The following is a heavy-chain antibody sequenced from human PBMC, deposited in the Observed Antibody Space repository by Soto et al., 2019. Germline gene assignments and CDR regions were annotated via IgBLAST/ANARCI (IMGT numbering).Heavy chain of an antibody. CDR3: ARDRDYGEGNWFDP. CDR1: GFTFSSYE. J-gene: IGHJ5*02. V-gene: IGHV3-48*03. Sequence: GGSLRLSCAASGFTFSSYEMNWVRQARGKGLEWVSYISSSGSTIYYADSVKGRFTISRDNAKNSLYLQMNSLRAEDTAVYYCARDRDYGEGNWFDPWGQGTLVTVSS. D-gene: IGHD4-17*01. CDR2: ISSSGSTI.